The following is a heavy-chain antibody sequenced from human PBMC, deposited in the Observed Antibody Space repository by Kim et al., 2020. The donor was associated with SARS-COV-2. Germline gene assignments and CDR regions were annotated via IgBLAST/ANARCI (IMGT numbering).Heavy chain of an antibody. J-gene: IGHJ4*02. D-gene: IGHD1-26*01. CDR2: IYHSGNT. V-gene: IGHV4-4*02. CDR1: GDSISTTNW. Sequence: SETLSLTCAVSGDSISTTNWWTWVRQPPGKGLEWIGEIYHSGNTNYNPSLKSRVSISVDNSKNQFSLMRNSVTAADTAGYYCARLRTDTGSYFRFDYWGRGTLVTVSS. CDR3: ARLRTDTGSYFRFDY.